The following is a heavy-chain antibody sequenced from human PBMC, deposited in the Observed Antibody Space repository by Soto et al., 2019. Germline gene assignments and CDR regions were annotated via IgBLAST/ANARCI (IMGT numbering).Heavy chain of an antibody. Sequence: VVSLRLSCAVSGVTFSAYWMHWVRQVPGKGLTWVSRISDDGSTATYADSVKGRFVISRDNAKNSLYLEMNTLRVDDSGLYYCARGPRVSSTGTGAHWGRGTLVTVSS. J-gene: IGHJ4*02. CDR1: GVTFSAYW. V-gene: IGHV3-74*01. D-gene: IGHD1-1*01. CDR2: ISDDGSTA. CDR3: ARGPRVSSTGTGAH.